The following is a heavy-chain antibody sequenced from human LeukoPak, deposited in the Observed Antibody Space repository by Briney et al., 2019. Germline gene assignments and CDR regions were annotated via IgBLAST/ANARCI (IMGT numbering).Heavy chain of an antibody. J-gene: IGHJ6*02. CDR1: GFTFSSYG. D-gene: IGHD5-24*01. Sequence: SGRSLRLSCAASGFTFSSYGMHRVRQAPGKGLEWVAVISYDGSNKYYADSVKGRFTISRDNSKNTLYLQMNSLRAEDTAVYYCAKDRGDGYNFDGMDVWGQGTTVTVSS. CDR3: AKDRGDGYNFDGMDV. CDR2: ISYDGSNK. V-gene: IGHV3-30*18.